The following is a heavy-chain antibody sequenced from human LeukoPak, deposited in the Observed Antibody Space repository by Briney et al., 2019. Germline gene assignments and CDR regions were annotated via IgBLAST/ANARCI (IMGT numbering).Heavy chain of an antibody. Sequence: GRSLRLSCAASGFTFSSYAMHWVRQAPGKGLEWVAVISYDGSNKYYADSVKGRFTISRDNSKNTLYLQMNSLRAEDTAVYYCARDRYSGYDLNSHYGMDVWGQGTTVTVSS. CDR3: ARDRYSGYDLNSHYGMDV. CDR2: ISYDGSNK. V-gene: IGHV3-30-3*01. J-gene: IGHJ6*02. CDR1: GFTFSSYA. D-gene: IGHD5-12*01.